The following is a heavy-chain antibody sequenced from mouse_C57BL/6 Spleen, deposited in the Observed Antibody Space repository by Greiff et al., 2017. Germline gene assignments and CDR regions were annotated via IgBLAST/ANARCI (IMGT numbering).Heavy chain of an antibody. CDR2: INPSSGYT. V-gene: IGHV1-7*01. D-gene: IGHD1-1*01. Sequence: VQLKESGAELAKPGASVKLSCKASGYTFTSYWMHWVKQRPGQGLEWIGYINPSSGYTKYNQKFKDKATLTADKSSSTAYMQLSSLTYEDSAVYYCARRGPTVVDAMDYWGQGTSVTVSS. CDR1: GYTFTSYW. CDR3: ARRGPTVVDAMDY. J-gene: IGHJ4*01.